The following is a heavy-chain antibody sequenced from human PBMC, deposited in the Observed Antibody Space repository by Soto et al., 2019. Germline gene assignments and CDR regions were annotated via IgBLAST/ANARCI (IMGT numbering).Heavy chain of an antibody. D-gene: IGHD3-22*01. CDR3: ALRGYYDGSGYPDS. V-gene: IGHV5-10-1*01. J-gene: IGHJ1*01. CDR1: GYSFTSYW. CDR2: LDPSDSYT. Sequence: LGESLKISCKGSGYSFTSYWISWVRQMPGKGLEWMGRLDPSDSYTNYSPSFQGHVTISADKSISTAYLQWSSLKASDTAMYYCALRGYYDGSGYPDSRAQRTAVPVSS.